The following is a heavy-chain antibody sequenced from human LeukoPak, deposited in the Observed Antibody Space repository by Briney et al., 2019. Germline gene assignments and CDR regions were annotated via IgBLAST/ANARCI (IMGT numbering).Heavy chain of an antibody. CDR1: GYTFTSYG. CDR2: ISAYNGNT. CDR3: ARDTYCGGDCYFRNEYYFDY. Sequence: ASVKVSCKASGYTFTSYGISWVRQAPGQGLEWMGWISAYNGNTNYAQKLQGRVTMTTDTSTSTAYMELRSLRSDDTAVYYCARDTYCGGDCYFRNEYYFDYWGQGTLVTVSS. V-gene: IGHV1-18*01. J-gene: IGHJ4*02. D-gene: IGHD2-21*02.